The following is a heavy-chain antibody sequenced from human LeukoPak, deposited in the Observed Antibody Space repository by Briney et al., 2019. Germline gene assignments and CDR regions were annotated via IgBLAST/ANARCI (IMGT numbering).Heavy chain of an antibody. Sequence: GSLRLSCAASGSIFKDYWMIWVRQAPGKGLEWVANIKQDGSEKYYVDSVKGRFTISRDNAKNSLYLQMNTLRAEDTAMYYCAKDAQPRSRWFDPWGQGTLVTVSS. J-gene: IGHJ5*02. CDR1: GSIFKDYW. CDR2: IKQDGSEK. V-gene: IGHV3-7*03. D-gene: IGHD1-14*01. CDR3: AKDAQPRSRWFDP.